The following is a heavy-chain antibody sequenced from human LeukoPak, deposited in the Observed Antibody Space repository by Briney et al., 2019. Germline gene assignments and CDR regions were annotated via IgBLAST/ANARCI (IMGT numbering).Heavy chain of an antibody. D-gene: IGHD3-10*01. Sequence: GGSLRLSCAASGFTFSSYSMNWVRQAPGKGLEWVSAISGDSRYIYYADSVRGRFTISRDNAENSLYLQMNSLRAEDTALYYCAKGLNYYGSGSGPLDVWGQGTTVTVSS. CDR1: GFTFSSYS. J-gene: IGHJ6*02. CDR2: ISGDSRYI. CDR3: AKGLNYYGSGSGPLDV. V-gene: IGHV3-21*04.